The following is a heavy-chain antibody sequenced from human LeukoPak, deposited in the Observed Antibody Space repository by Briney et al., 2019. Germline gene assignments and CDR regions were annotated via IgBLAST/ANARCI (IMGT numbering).Heavy chain of an antibody. CDR1: GGTFSSYA. CDR3: AKVVYYYYGMDV. V-gene: IGHV1-69*13. J-gene: IGHJ6*02. CDR2: IIPIFGTA. Sequence: SVKVSCKASGGTFSSYAISWVRQAPGQGLEWMGGIIPIFGTANYAQKLQGRVTLTADESTSTAYMELSSLRSEDTARYYCAKVVYYYYGMDVWGQGTTVTVSS.